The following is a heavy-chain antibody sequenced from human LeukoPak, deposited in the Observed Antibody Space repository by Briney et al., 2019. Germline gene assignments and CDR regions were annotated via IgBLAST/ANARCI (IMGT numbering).Heavy chain of an antibody. CDR2: IKQDGSEK. CDR1: GFTFSSYW. J-gene: IGHJ4*02. CDR3: ARDQFPAWELPGPCDY. V-gene: IGHV3-7*03. D-gene: IGHD1-26*01. Sequence: PGGSLRLSCAASGFTFSSYWMSWVRQAPGKGLGWVANIKQDGSEKYYVDSVKGRFTISRDNAKNSLYLQMNSLRAEDTAVYYCARDQFPAWELPGPCDYWGQGTLVTVSS.